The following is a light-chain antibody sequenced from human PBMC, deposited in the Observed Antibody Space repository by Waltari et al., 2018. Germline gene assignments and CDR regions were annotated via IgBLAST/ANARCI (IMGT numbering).Light chain of an antibody. Sequence: SYELPQPPSVSVSPGQTATITCSGDALPQKYAYWYQQKTGQAPVLVIYEDTKRPSGIPERFSGSSSGTTATLTISGAQVEDEADYYCYSKDSSGNHRVFGGGTKLTVL. CDR1: ALPQKY. V-gene: IGLV3-10*01. J-gene: IGLJ2*01. CDR3: YSKDSSGNHRV. CDR2: EDT.